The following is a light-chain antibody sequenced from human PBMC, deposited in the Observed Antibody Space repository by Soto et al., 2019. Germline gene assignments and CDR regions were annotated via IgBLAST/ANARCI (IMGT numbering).Light chain of an antibody. CDR1: HSVINSC. CDR3: QQYGTAPWT. J-gene: IGKJ1*01. V-gene: IGKV3-20*01. CDR2: GAY. Sequence: EVVLTQSPGTLSLSSGERATISCRTSHSVINSCLVWYQQKPGQAPRLLLYGAYNRATGIPDRCSGSGSGTDFTLTISRLEPEDFAVYYCQQYGTAPWTFGQGTKVDIK.